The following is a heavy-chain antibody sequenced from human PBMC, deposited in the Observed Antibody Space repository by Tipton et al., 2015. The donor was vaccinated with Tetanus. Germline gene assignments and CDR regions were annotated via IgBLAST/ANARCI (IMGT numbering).Heavy chain of an antibody. CDR2: IIPIFGTA. V-gene: IGHV1-69*01. CDR1: GGTFSSYA. Sequence: QSGPEVKKPGSSVKVSCKASGGTFSSYAISWVRQAPGQGLEWMGGIIPIFGTANYAQKFQGRVTITADESTSTAYMELSSLRSEDTAVYYCAREYCSGGSCYGREFDYWGQGTLVTVSS. D-gene: IGHD2-15*01. CDR3: AREYCSGGSCYGREFDY. J-gene: IGHJ4*02.